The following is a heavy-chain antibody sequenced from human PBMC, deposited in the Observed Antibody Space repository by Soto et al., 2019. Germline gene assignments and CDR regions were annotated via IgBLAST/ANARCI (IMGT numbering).Heavy chain of an antibody. D-gene: IGHD3-3*01. V-gene: IGHV3-30-3*01. Sequence: PGGSLRLSCAASGFTFSSYAMHWVRQAPGKGLERVEVISYDGSNKYYADSVKGRFTISRDNSKNTLYLQMNSLRAEDTAVYYCSRGNFWSGYYHSAPYYYYGMDVWGQGTTVTVSS. CDR2: ISYDGSNK. CDR1: GFTFSSYA. CDR3: SRGNFWSGYYHSAPYYYYGMDV. J-gene: IGHJ6*02.